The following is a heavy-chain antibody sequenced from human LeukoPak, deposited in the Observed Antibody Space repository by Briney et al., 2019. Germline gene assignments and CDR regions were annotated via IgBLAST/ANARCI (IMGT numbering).Heavy chain of an antibody. Sequence: GGSLRLSCAASGFTFSSYAMSWVRQAPGKGLEWVSAISGSGGSTYYADSVKGRFTISRDNSKNTLYLQMSSLRAEDTAVYYCAKHPYYYDSSGYCRYFDYWGQGTLVTVSS. D-gene: IGHD3-22*01. J-gene: IGHJ4*02. CDR1: GFTFSSYA. CDR2: ISGSGGST. V-gene: IGHV3-23*01. CDR3: AKHPYYYDSSGYCRYFDY.